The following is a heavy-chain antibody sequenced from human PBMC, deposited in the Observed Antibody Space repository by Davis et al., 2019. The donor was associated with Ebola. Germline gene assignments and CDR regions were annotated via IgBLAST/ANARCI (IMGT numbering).Heavy chain of an antibody. CDR1: GFTFGDYA. J-gene: IGHJ3*02. Sequence: GGSLRLSCTASGFTFGDYAMSWIRQAPGKGLEWVSYISSSGSTIYYADSVKGRFTISRDNAKNSLYLQMNSLRAEDTAVYYCARVRRWLQFDAFDIWGQGTMVTVSS. D-gene: IGHD5-24*01. CDR3: ARVRRWLQFDAFDI. V-gene: IGHV3-11*01. CDR2: ISSSGSTI.